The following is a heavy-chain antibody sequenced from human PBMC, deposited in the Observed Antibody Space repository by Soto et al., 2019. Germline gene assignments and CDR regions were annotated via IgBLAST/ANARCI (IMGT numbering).Heavy chain of an antibody. CDR1: GGPITSTPHY. Sequence: SVTLPLTRAVSGGPITSTPHYWGWIRQPPGKGLEWIGSISYSGSTYYNPSLKSRVTISVDTSKNQFSLKLSSVTAADTAVYYCASYYYDSSGYYY. D-gene: IGHD3-22*01. CDR2: ISYSGST. V-gene: IGHV4-39*01. J-gene: IGHJ6*01. CDR3: ASYYYDSSGYYY.